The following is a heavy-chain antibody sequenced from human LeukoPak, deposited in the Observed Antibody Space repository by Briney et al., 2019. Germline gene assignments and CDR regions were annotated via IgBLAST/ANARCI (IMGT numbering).Heavy chain of an antibody. CDR3: ARDFPVTRGVRMRSFDY. Sequence: PSETLSLTCSVSGGSIRSSYWNWIRQPAGKGLEWVGRVSSAGSTNYNPSLKSRLTVSVDTSKNQFSLNLTSVTAADTAVYYCARDFPVTRGVRMRSFDYWGQGTLVTVSS. J-gene: IGHJ4*02. D-gene: IGHD4-17*01. CDR1: GGSIRSSY. CDR2: VSSAGST. V-gene: IGHV4-4*07.